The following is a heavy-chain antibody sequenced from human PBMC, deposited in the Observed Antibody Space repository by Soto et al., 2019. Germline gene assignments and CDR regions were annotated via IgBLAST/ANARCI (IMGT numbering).Heavy chain of an antibody. V-gene: IGHV4-59*08. CDR1: GGSISSYY. CDR2: IYYSGST. Sequence: QVQLQESGPGLVKPSETLSLTCTVSGGSISSYYWSWIRQPPGKGLEWIGYIYYSGSTNYNPSLKSRDTISVATSKNQSSLKLSSVTAADTAVYYCARGDTAMVSSYRYWGQGTLVTVSS. CDR3: ARGDTAMVSSYRY. J-gene: IGHJ4*02. D-gene: IGHD5-18*01.